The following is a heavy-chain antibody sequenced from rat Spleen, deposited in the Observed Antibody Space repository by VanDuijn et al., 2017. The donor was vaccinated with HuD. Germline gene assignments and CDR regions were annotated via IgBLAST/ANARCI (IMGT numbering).Heavy chain of an antibody. CDR1: GYSIASSYR. V-gene: IGHV3-3*01. CDR2: IDRAGNT. CDR3: ARHALTTGDFDY. Sequence: EVPLQESGPGLVKPSQLLSLTCSVTGYSIASSYRWTWIRKFPGSRLAWMGYIDRAGNTNYNPSLKSRISITRTTSKNQFFLQLNSVTTEDTATYYCARHALTTGDFDYWGQGVMVTVSS. D-gene: IGHD5-1*01. J-gene: IGHJ2*01.